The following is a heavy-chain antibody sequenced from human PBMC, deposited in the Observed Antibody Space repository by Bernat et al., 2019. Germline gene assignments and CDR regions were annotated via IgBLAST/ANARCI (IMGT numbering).Heavy chain of an antibody. CDR1: GGSISSSNW. J-gene: IGHJ4*02. CDR3: ARRRVVVGSSSAFSLDY. V-gene: IGHV4-4*02. Sequence: QVQLQESGPGLVKPSGTLSLTCAVSGGSISSSNWWSWVRQPPGKGLVWIGEIYHSGSTNYNPSLKSRVTISVDKSKNQFSLKLSSVTAADTAVYYCARRRVVVGSSSAFSLDYWGQGTLVTVSS. CDR2: IYHSGST. D-gene: IGHD6-6*01.